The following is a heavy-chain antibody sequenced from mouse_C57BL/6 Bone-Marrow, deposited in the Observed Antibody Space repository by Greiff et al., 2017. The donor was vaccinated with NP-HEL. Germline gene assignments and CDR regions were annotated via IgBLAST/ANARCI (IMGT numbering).Heavy chain of an antibody. J-gene: IGHJ3*01. CDR3: ARPPIYYDFAWFAY. Sequence: VKLMESGPGLVQPSQSLSITCTVSGFSLTSYGVHWVRQSPGKGLEWLGVIWSGGSTDYNAAFISRLSISKDNSKSQVFFKMHSLQADDTAIYYCARPPIYYDFAWFAYWGQGTLVTVSA. CDR1: GFSLTSYG. V-gene: IGHV2-2*01. D-gene: IGHD2-4*01. CDR2: IWSGGST.